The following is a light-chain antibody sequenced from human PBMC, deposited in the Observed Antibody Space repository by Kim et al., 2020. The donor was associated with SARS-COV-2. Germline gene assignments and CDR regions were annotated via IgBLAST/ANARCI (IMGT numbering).Light chain of an antibody. CDR1: SSDVGSYNY. Sequence: QSITISCTGTSSDVGSYNYVSCDQQHPDTAPKFIIYDVTTRPSGVYNRFSGSKSVNTASLSISGLQAEDEADYYCNSYTSSSTRVFGGGTQLTVL. V-gene: IGLV2-14*03. CDR3: NSYTSSSTRV. J-gene: IGLJ2*01. CDR2: DVT.